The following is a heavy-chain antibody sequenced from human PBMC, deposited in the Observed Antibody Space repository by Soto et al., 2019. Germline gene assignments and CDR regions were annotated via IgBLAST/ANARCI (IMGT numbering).Heavy chain of an antibody. V-gene: IGHV1-69*13. CDR1: GGTFSSYA. CDR3: ARVLSPQYSSSWYYFDY. Sequence: SVKVSCKASGGTFSSYAISWVRQAPGQGLEWMGGIIPIFGTANYAQKFQGRVTITADESTSTAYMELSSLRSEDTAVYYCARVLSPQYSSSWYYFDYWGQGTLVTVSS. D-gene: IGHD6-13*01. CDR2: IIPIFGTA. J-gene: IGHJ4*02.